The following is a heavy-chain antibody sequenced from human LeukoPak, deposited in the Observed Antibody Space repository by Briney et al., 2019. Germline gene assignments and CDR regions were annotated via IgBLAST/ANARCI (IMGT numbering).Heavy chain of an antibody. CDR2: LYSRGSP. CDR3: ARGRYYAPVGLDP. V-gene: IGHV4-59*01. CDR1: GASISTYY. J-gene: IGHJ5*02. Sequence: SETLSLTCTVSGASISTYYWSWIRQSPGKGLEWIGYLYSRGSPNYNPSLKRRVTISVDTSKNLFSLKLSSVTAADTAVYYCARGRYYAPVGLDPWGQGTLVTVSS. D-gene: IGHD3-10*01.